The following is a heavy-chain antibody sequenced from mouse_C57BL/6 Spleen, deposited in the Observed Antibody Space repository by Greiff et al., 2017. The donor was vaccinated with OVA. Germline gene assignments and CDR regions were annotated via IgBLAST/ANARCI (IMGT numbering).Heavy chain of an antibody. CDR3: AKIYDGYYLYYAMDY. Sequence: QVQLQQPGAELVKPGASVKMSCKASGYTFTSYWITWVKQRPGQGLEWIGDIYPGSGSTNYNEKFKSKATLTVDTSSSTAYMQLSSLTSEDSAVYYCAKIYDGYYLYYAMDYWGQGTSVTVSS. D-gene: IGHD2-3*01. V-gene: IGHV1-55*01. CDR2: IYPGSGST. J-gene: IGHJ4*01. CDR1: GYTFTSYW.